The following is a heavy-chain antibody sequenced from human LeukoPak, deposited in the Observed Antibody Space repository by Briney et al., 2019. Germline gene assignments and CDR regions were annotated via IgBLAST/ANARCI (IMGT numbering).Heavy chain of an antibody. V-gene: IGHV1-2*04. D-gene: IGHD6-19*01. J-gene: IGHJ6*02. Sequence: ASVKVSCKASGYTFTGYYMHWVRQAPGQGLEWMGWINPNSGGTNYAQKFQGWVTMTRDTSTSTAYMELSRLRSDDTAVYYCARVKAVAGRNYYGMDVWGQGTTVTVSS. CDR2: INPNSGGT. CDR3: ARVKAVAGRNYYGMDV. CDR1: GYTFTGYY.